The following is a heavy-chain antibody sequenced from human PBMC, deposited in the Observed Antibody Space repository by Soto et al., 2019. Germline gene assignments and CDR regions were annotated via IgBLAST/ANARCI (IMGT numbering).Heavy chain of an antibody. D-gene: IGHD6-19*01. CDR3: AREYNTGWST. CDR2: TYYRSKWYN. Sequence: QVQLQQSGPGLVKPSQTLSLTCAISGDSVSNNSAAWNWIRQSPSRGLEWLGRTYYRSKWYNEYALSVKSRITINPDTSKNQLSLQWNSVTPDDTAVYYCAREYNTGWSTWGQGTLVTVSS. CDR1: GDSVSNNSAA. J-gene: IGHJ4*02. V-gene: IGHV6-1*01.